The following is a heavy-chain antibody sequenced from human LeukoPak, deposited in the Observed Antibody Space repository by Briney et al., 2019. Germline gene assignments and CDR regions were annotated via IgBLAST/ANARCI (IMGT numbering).Heavy chain of an antibody. Sequence: PSETLSLTCTVSGGSISSYYWSWIRQPPGKGREWIGYIYYSGSTNYNPSLKSRVTISVDTSKNQFSLRLSSVTAADTAVYYCARTVTTLLNWFDPWGQGTLVTVSS. D-gene: IGHD4-17*01. V-gene: IGHV4-59*01. CDR3: ARTVTTLLNWFDP. J-gene: IGHJ5*02. CDR2: IYYSGST. CDR1: GGSISSYY.